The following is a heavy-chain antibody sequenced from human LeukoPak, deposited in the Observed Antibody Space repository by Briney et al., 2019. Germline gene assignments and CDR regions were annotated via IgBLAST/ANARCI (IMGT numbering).Heavy chain of an antibody. Sequence: GGSLRLSCAASGFTFSSYAMSWVRQAPGKGLEWVSVIYSGGSTYYADSVKGRFTISRDNSKNTLYLQMNSLRAEDTAVYYCARCAGYSSSWQPYYFDYWGQGTLVTVSS. CDR2: IYSGGST. J-gene: IGHJ4*02. CDR3: ARCAGYSSSWQPYYFDY. D-gene: IGHD6-13*01. CDR1: GFTFSSYA. V-gene: IGHV3-53*01.